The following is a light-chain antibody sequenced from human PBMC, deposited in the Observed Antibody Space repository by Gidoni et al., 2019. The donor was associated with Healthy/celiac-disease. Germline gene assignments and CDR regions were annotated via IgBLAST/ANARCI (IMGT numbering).Light chain of an antibody. CDR1: QSISSW. Sequence: DIQMTHSPSTLSASVGDRVTITCRASQSISSWLAWYQQKPGKAPKLLIYKASSLESGVPSRFSGSGSGTEFTLTISSLQPDDFATYYCQQYNSILPFTFGPGTKVDIK. V-gene: IGKV1-5*03. CDR2: KAS. J-gene: IGKJ3*01. CDR3: QQYNSILPFT.